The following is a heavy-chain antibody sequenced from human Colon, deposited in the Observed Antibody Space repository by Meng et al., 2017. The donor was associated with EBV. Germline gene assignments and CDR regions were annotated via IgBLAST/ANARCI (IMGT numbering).Heavy chain of an antibody. CDR1: AYIFAGYG. V-gene: IGHV7-4-1*02. CDR3: ARGVVGATSGDY. J-gene: IGHJ4*02. CDR2: INTNTGNP. D-gene: IGHD1-26*01. Sequence: QVQRVESGAQRKKPGARVKVSRQASAYIFAGYGLRGVRQAPGQGLEWMGWINTNTGNPTYAQGFTGRFVFSLDTSVSTAYLQISSLKAEDTAVYYCARGVVGATSGDYWGQGTLVTVSS.